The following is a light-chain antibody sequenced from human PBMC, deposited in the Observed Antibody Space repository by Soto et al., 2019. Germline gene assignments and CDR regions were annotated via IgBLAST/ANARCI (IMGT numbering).Light chain of an antibody. CDR3: TSYAGSNNFVV. Sequence: QSALTQPLSASGSPGQSVTISCTGTSSDVGGYNYVSWYQQHPGKASKLMIYEVSKRPSGVPDRFSGSKSGNTASLTVSGLQAEDEADYYCTSYAGSNNFVVFGGGTKVTVL. J-gene: IGLJ2*01. CDR2: EVS. V-gene: IGLV2-8*01. CDR1: SSDVGGYNY.